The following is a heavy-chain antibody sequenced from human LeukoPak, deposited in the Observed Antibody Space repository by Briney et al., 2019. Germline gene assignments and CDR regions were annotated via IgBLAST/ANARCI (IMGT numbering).Heavy chain of an antibody. J-gene: IGHJ4*02. D-gene: IGHD3-10*01. CDR1: GFTFSTYE. Sequence: GGSLRLSCAASGFTFSTYEMKWVRQAPGKGLEWVSYISSSGSTIYYADPVKGRFTISRDNAKNSLYLQMNSLRVEYRAFYYCARDRWFGGSLPAHFEYWGQGTLVTVSS. V-gene: IGHV3-48*03. CDR2: ISSSGSTI. CDR3: ARDRWFGGSLPAHFEY.